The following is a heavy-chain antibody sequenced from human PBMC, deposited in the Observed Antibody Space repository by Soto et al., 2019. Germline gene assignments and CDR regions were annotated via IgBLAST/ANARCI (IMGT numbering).Heavy chain of an antibody. CDR3: ARSYNWAYDI. V-gene: IGHV3-7*01. Sequence: GGSLRLSCAASQFTFSTYWMAWVRQASGKGLEWVATIKNDGSEQRYVESVKGRFTISRDNAKNSLFLQMNGLRAEDTAVYHCARSYNWAYDIWGQGTLVTVSS. J-gene: IGHJ4*02. D-gene: IGHD1-1*01. CDR1: QFTFSTYW. CDR2: IKNDGSEQ.